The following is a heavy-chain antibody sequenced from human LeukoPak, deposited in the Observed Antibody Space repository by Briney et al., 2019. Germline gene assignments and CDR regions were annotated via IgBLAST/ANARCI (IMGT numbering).Heavy chain of an antibody. Sequence: GGSLRLSCAASGFTFSSYAMSWVRQAPGNGLEWVSAMSGSGGSTYYAVSVKGRFTISRDNSKNTLYLQMNSLRAEDTAVYYCAKDQRIQLRFALDIWGQGTMVTVSS. V-gene: IGHV3-23*01. CDR1: GFTFSSYA. D-gene: IGHD5-18*01. CDR3: AKDQRIQLRFALDI. CDR2: MSGSGGST. J-gene: IGHJ3*02.